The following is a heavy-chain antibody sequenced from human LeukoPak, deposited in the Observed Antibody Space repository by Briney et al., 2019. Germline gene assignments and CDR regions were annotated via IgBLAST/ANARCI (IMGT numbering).Heavy chain of an antibody. CDR3: AKGTSSSCYSAPNY. D-gene: IGHD2-15*01. CDR1: GFTFSSYA. J-gene: IGHJ4*02. CDR2: ICSNDNNT. Sequence: GGSLRLSCAASGFTFSSYAMSWVRQAPGKGLEWVSAICSNDNNTYYANSVKGRFTISRDNSKNTLSLQLNSLRAEDTAVYYCAKGTSSSCYSAPNYWGQGTLVTVSS. V-gene: IGHV3-23*01.